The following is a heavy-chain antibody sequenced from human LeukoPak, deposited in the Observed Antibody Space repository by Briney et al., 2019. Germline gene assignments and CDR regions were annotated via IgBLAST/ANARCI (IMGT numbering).Heavy chain of an antibody. CDR1: GFTFRSYA. V-gene: IGHV3-30-3*01. CDR3: AREERKMTTLWFDP. D-gene: IGHD3-16*01. Sequence: GRSLRLSCAASGFTFRSYAMHWVRQAPGKGLEWVAVTSFDGSNKFYADSVKGRFTISRDNSKTMLYLQMSSLRTEDTAVYYCAREERKMTTLWFDPWGQGTLVTVSS. CDR2: TSFDGSNK. J-gene: IGHJ5*02.